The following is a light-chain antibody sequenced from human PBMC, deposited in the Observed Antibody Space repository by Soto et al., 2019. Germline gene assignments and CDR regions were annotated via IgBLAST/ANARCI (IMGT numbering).Light chain of an antibody. J-gene: IGLJ2*01. Sequence: QLVLTQPASVSGSPGQSITLSCTGTSSDIGGYDYVSWYQRHPGKAPKLIIYDVNNRPSGVSNRFSGSKSGNTASLTISGLQAEDEADYYCTSYASGSSHVVFGGGTQLTVL. CDR2: DVN. CDR3: TSYASGSSHVV. V-gene: IGLV2-14*01. CDR1: SSDIGGYDY.